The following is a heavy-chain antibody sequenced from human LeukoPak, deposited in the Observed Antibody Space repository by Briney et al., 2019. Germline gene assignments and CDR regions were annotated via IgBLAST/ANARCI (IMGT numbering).Heavy chain of an antibody. CDR3: ARGAHARSVDY. D-gene: IGHD6-6*01. Sequence: SETLSLTCAVYGGSFSGYYWSWIRQPPGKGLEWIGEINHSGSTNYNPSLKSRVTISVDTSKNQFSLKLSSVTAADTAVYYCARGAHARSVDYWGQGTLVTVSS. CDR1: GGSFSGYY. V-gene: IGHV4-34*01. CDR2: INHSGST. J-gene: IGHJ4*02.